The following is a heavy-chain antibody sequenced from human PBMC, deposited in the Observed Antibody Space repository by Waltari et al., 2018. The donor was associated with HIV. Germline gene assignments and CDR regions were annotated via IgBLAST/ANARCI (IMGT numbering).Heavy chain of an antibody. CDR1: GYTFTSYY. V-gene: IGHV1-46*01. CDR3: ASSQGRLWAYDSSGSQPATFDY. CDR2: INPSGGST. Sequence: QVQLVQSGAEVKKPGASVKVSCKASGYTFTSYYMHWVRQAPGQGLEWMGIINPSGGSTSYAQKFQGRVTMTRDTSTSTVYMELSSLRSEDTAVYYCASSQGRLWAYDSSGSQPATFDYWGQGTLVTVSS. D-gene: IGHD3-22*01. J-gene: IGHJ4*02.